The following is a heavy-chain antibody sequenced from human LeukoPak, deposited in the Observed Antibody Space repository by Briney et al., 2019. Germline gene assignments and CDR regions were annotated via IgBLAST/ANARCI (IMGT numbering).Heavy chain of an antibody. Sequence: ASVKVSCKTSQYTFTGYYIHWMRQAPGQGLEWMGWINPNSGDTNYAQKLQGRVTMTRDTSISTAYMELRSDDTALYYCARGTPLVGATGRAAFDLWGQGTMVTVSS. CDR3: ARGTPLVGATGRAAFDL. V-gene: IGHV1-2*02. CDR1: QYTFTGYY. J-gene: IGHJ3*01. CDR2: INPNSGDT. D-gene: IGHD1-26*01.